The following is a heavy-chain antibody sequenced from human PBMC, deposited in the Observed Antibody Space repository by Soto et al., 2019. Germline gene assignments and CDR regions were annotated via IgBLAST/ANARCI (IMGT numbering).Heavy chain of an antibody. CDR3: ASGSIWGAPMDV. Sequence: QVQLQESGPGLVKPSQTLSLTCTVSGGSISSGGYYWSWIRHHPGRGLYWIGYIYYVGNTYYNPSLKSRVTISVDTSKNQFSLKLSSVTAADTAVYYCASGSIWGAPMDVWGQGTTVTVSS. V-gene: IGHV4-31*03. CDR1: GGSISSGGYY. D-gene: IGHD3-16*01. J-gene: IGHJ6*02. CDR2: IYYVGNT.